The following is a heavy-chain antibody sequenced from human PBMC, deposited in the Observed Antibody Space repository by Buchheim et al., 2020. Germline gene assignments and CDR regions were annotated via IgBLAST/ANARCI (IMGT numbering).Heavy chain of an antibody. D-gene: IGHD5-24*01. J-gene: IGHJ4*02. Sequence: QLQLLESGPGLVKPSETLSLTCTVSGGSISSSSYYWGWIRQPPGKGLEWIGSIYYSGSTYYNPSLKSRVTISVDTSKNQFSLKLSSVTAADTAVYYCARHVGGYNQSFDYWGQGTL. CDR2: IYYSGST. V-gene: IGHV4-39*01. CDR1: GGSISSSSYY. CDR3: ARHVGGYNQSFDY.